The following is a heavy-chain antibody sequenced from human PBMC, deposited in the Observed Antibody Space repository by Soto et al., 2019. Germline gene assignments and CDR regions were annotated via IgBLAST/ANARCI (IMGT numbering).Heavy chain of an antibody. CDR2: IRSSGEST. CDR1: GFTFSNYA. V-gene: IGHV3-23*01. D-gene: IGHD3-10*01. J-gene: IGHJ6*02. CDR3: AKGGRRVISPMDV. Sequence: QLLESGGGLVQTGGSLRLSCTASGFTFSNYAMSWVRQAPGKGLEWVSGIRSSGESTYYADSVKGRLTISRDNSKHMLYLQINSLRAGDTAVYYCAKGGRRVISPMDVWGQGTTVTVSS.